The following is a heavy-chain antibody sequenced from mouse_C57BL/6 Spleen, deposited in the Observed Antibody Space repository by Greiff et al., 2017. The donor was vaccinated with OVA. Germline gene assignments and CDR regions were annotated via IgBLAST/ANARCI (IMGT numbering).Heavy chain of an antibody. D-gene: IGHD2-5*01. CDR3: ARLSNFYYFDY. J-gene: IGHJ2*01. CDR2: ISNGGGST. V-gene: IGHV5-12*01. Sequence: EVKLVESGGGLVQPGGSLKLSCAASGFTFSDYYMYWVRQTPEKRLEWVAYISNGGGSTYYPDTVKGRFTISRDNAKNTLYLQMSRLKSEDTAMYYCARLSNFYYFDYWGQGTTLTVSS. CDR1: GFTFSDYY.